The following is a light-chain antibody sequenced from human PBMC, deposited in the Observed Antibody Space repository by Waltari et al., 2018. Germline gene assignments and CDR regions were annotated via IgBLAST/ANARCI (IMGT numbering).Light chain of an antibody. V-gene: IGLV1-40*01. CDR3: QSYDSTQSGWV. Sequence: QSVLTQPSSVSGAPGRRVTISCTGSSSNIGAAYGLNWYQQLPGTPPNLLIYGNSNRPSGVPDRVSGSTSGTSASLAITGLLPEDEAHYYCQSYDSTQSGWVFGGGTKLTVL. CDR2: GNS. CDR1: SSNIGAAYG. J-gene: IGLJ3*02.